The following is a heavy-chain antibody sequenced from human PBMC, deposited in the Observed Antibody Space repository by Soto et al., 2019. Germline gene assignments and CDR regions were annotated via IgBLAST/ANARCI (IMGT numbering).Heavy chain of an antibody. V-gene: IGHV4-4*02. J-gene: IGHJ6*02. CDR3: ARGVYSYDRDYYYGMDV. CDR2: IYHSGST. CDR1: GGSISSSNW. Sequence: SETLSLTCAVSGGSISSSNWWSWVRQPPGKGLEWIGEIYHSGSTNYNPSLKSRVTISVDKSKNQFSLKLSSVTAADTDVYYCARGVYSYDRDYYYGMDVWGQGTTVTVSS. D-gene: IGHD5-18*01.